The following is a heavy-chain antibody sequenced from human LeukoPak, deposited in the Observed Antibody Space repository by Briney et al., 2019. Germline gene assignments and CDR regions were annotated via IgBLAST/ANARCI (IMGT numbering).Heavy chain of an antibody. Sequence: ASVKVSCKASGYTFTSYGISWVRQAPGQGLEWMGWISAYNGNTNYAQKFQGRVTMTRNTSISTAYMELSSLRSEDTAVYYCARDYYVSGSSHLFYWGQGTLVTVSS. D-gene: IGHD3-10*01. V-gene: IGHV1-18*01. J-gene: IGHJ4*02. CDR1: GYTFTSYG. CDR3: ARDYYVSGSSHLFY. CDR2: ISAYNGNT.